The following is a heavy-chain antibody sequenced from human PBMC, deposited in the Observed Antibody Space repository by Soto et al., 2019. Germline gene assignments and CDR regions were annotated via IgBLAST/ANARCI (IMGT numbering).Heavy chain of an antibody. Sequence: WEALSLTCTVSGGSINNYYWSWIRQPAGKGLEWIGRIYIGVTADYNPSLKSRVAMSVDTSKNQFSLSLSSVTAADTAVYYCARGLHCRDGTCYSSYFEYWSQGTLVPVSS. CDR2: IYIGVTA. CDR1: GGSINNYY. CDR3: ARGLHCRDGTCYSSYFEY. V-gene: IGHV4-4*07. D-gene: IGHD2-15*01. J-gene: IGHJ4*02.